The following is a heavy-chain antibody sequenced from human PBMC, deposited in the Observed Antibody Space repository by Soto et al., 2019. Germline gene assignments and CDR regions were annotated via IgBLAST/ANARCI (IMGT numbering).Heavy chain of an antibody. J-gene: IGHJ4*02. Sequence: QVQLHESGPGLVRPSQTLSLTCNVSGGSISTADYYWSWIRQPPGKGLEWIGYSYYRGCTYYNPSLESRVAISIDTSKNQFSLNLTSVTAADTAVYFCVSDYDSGGYIGYWGQGTLVTVSS. V-gene: IGHV4-30-4*01. CDR3: VSDYDSGGYIGY. D-gene: IGHD3-22*01. CDR1: GGSISTADYY. CDR2: SYYRGCT.